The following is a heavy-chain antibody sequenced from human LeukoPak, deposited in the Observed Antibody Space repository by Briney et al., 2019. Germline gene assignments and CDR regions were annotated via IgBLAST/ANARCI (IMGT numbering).Heavy chain of an antibody. J-gene: IGHJ6*02. CDR1: GYTFTSYY. D-gene: IGHD2-2*01. V-gene: IGHV1-46*01. CDR2: INPSGGST. Sequence: ASVKVSCKASGYTFTSYYMHWVRQAPGQGLEWMGIINPSGGSTSYAQKFQGRVTMTRDTSTSTVYMELSSLRSEDTAVYYCAGRYCSSTSCHEYYYYGMDVWGQGTTVTVSS. CDR3: AGRYCSSTSCHEYYYYGMDV.